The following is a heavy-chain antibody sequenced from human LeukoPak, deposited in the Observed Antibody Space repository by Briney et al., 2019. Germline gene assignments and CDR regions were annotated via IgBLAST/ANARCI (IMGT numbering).Heavy chain of an antibody. D-gene: IGHD6-19*01. V-gene: IGHV3-11*04. Sequence: GGSLRLSCAASGFTFSDYYMSWIRQAPGKGLEWVSYISSSGTTIYYGDSVKGRFTISRDNAKNSLYLQMNSLRAEDTAVYYCAKWGKIAVAGTGPDYWGQGTLVTVSS. CDR1: GFTFSDYY. CDR3: AKWGKIAVAGTGPDY. CDR2: ISSSGTTI. J-gene: IGHJ4*02.